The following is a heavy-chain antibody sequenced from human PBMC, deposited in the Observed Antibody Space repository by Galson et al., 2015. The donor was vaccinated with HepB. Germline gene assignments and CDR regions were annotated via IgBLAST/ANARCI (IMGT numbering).Heavy chain of an antibody. V-gene: IGHV4-4*02. CDR3: ARDPFEYCTNGVCSSY. CDR2: IYHSGST. Sequence: ETLSLTCAVSGGSISSSNWWSWVRQPPGKGLEWIGEIYHSGSTNYNPSLKSRVTISVDKSKNQFSLKLSSVTAADTAVYYCARDPFEYCTNGVCSSYWGQGTLVTVSS. J-gene: IGHJ4*02. CDR1: GGSISSSNW. D-gene: IGHD2-8*01.